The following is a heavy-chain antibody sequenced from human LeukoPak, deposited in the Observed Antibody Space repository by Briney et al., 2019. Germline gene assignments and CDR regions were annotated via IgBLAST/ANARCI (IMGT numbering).Heavy chain of an antibody. CDR1: GGSFSSGGYF. CDR3: ARFRTTFYAFDI. J-gene: IGHJ3*02. CDR2: IYDSGST. V-gene: IGHV4-31*03. Sequence: PSQTLSLTCTVSGGSFSSGGYFWRWIRQHPGEGLEWIGCIYDSGSTAYTPFLRCRVTISVDTSKHQLSLKLSSVTDADTAVYSCARFRTTFYAFDIWGQGTMVTVSS. D-gene: IGHD2/OR15-2a*01.